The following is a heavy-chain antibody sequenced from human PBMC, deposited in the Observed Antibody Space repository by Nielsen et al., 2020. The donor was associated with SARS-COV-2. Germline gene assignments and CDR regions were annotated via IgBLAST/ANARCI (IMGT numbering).Heavy chain of an antibody. Sequence: GGSLRLSCAAYGFSFSDYYMSWIRQAPGKGLEWVAYISNTGYTNYADSVRGRFTISRDNAKNSVYLQMNSLRAEDTAVYYCAREGRKLPLDYWGQGTLVTVSS. CDR1: GFSFSDYY. D-gene: IGHD5-24*01. CDR3: AREGRKLPLDY. J-gene: IGHJ4*02. V-gene: IGHV3-11*05. CDR2: ISNTGYT.